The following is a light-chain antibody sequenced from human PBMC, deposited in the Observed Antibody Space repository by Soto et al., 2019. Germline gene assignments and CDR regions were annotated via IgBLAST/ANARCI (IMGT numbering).Light chain of an antibody. V-gene: IGLV2-14*01. Sequence: QSALTQPASVSGSPGQSITISCTGTSSDVGGYKYVSWYQQHPGKAPKLMIYEVSNRPSGVSIRFSGSKSGNTASLTISGLQAEDEADYYCSSYTTISTHVVFGGGTKLTVL. CDR1: SSDVGGYKY. CDR2: EVS. CDR3: SSYTTISTHVV. J-gene: IGLJ2*01.